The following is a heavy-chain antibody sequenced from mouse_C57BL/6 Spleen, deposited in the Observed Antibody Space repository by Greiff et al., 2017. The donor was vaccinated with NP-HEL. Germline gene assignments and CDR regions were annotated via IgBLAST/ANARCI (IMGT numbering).Heavy chain of an antibody. J-gene: IGHJ4*01. Sequence: EVKLVESGPGLVKPSQTVFLTCTVTGISITTGNYRWSWIRQFPGHKLEWIGYLYYSGTNSYHPFLTNPTTITRDTPKNPFFQEMNSLTAEDTATYYCAREGLVYAMDYWGQGTSVTVSS. CDR1: GISITTGNYR. CDR3: AREGLVYAMDY. CDR2: LYYSGTN. V-gene: IGHV3-5*01. D-gene: IGHD3-1*01.